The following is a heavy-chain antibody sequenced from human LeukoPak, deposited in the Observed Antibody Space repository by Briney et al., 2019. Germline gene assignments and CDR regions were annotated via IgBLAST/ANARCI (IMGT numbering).Heavy chain of an antibody. J-gene: IGHJ5*02. D-gene: IGHD3-9*01. CDR1: GYTFTSYA. CDR2: INAGNGNT. V-gene: IGHV1-3*01. Sequence: ASVKVSCKSSGYTFTSYARHWVRQGPGQRLDWMGWINAGNGNTKYSQKFQGRVTITRDTSASTAYMELSSLRSEDTAVYYCARSYYDILIGYPKINWFDPWGQGTLVTVSS. CDR3: ARSYYDILIGYPKINWFDP.